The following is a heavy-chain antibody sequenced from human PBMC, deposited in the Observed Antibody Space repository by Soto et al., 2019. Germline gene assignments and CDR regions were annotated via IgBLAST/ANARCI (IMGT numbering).Heavy chain of an antibody. D-gene: IGHD4-17*01. J-gene: IGHJ4*02. Sequence: ASETLSLTCTVSGGSISSYFWTWVRQPPGKGLEWIASSGSTNYNPSLESRVTISVDMSKNQFSLKLSSVSAADTAMYYCAKSDHGDSESPFDYWGQGTLVTVSS. CDR3: AKSDHGDSESPFDY. V-gene: IGHV4-59*01. CDR2: SGST. CDR1: GGSISSYF.